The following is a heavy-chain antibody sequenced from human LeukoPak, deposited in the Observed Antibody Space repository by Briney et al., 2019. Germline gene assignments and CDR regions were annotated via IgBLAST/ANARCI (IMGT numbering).Heavy chain of an antibody. CDR1: GYTLTSYY. CDR2: INPSGGST. V-gene: IGHV1-46*01. CDR3: AREWVSGYYYGMDV. D-gene: IGHD1-26*01. Sequence: GASVKVSCKVSGYTLTSYYMHWVRQAPGQGLEWMGIINPSGGSTSSAQKFQGRVTMTRDTSTSTVYMELSSLRSEDTAVHYCAREWVSGYYYGMDVWGQGTTVTVSS. J-gene: IGHJ6*02.